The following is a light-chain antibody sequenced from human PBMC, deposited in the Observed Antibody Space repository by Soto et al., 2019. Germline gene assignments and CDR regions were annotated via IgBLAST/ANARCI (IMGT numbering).Light chain of an antibody. J-gene: IGKJ1*01. CDR3: QQYGSSPRT. Sequence: VMTQSPRTESLFPVVRVPLSWRARRSISSSYLSWYQQKPGQAPMLLIYGASSRATGVPARFSGSGSGTDFTLTINSLEPEDFAVYYCQQYGSSPRTFGQGTKVDIK. CDR1: RSISSSY. V-gene: IGKV3-20*01. CDR2: GAS.